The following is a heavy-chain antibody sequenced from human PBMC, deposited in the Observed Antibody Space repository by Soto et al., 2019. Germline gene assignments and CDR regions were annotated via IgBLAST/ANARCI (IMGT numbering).Heavy chain of an antibody. CDR2: FDPEDGET. D-gene: IGHD3-22*01. Sequence: ASVKVSCKVSGYTLTELSMHWVRQAPGKGLEWMGGFDPEDGETIYAQKFQGRVTMTEATSTDTAYMELSSLRSEDTVVYYCATDRIYDSSGYYWGQGTLVTVSS. J-gene: IGHJ4*02. CDR1: GYTLTELS. V-gene: IGHV1-24*01. CDR3: ATDRIYDSSGYY.